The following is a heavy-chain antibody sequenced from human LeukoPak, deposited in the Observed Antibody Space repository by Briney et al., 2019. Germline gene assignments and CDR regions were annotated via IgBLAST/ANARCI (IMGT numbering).Heavy chain of an antibody. CDR3: AEVTNQLPRVDY. V-gene: IGHV3-23*01. CDR2: ISGSGGST. Sequence: GGSLRLSCAASGFTFSSYAMSWVRQAPGKGLEWVSAISGSGGSTYYADSVKGRFTISRDNSKNTLYLQMNSLRAEDTAVYYCAEVTNQLPRVDYWGQGTLVTVSS. D-gene: IGHD2-2*01. J-gene: IGHJ4*02. CDR1: GFTFSSYA.